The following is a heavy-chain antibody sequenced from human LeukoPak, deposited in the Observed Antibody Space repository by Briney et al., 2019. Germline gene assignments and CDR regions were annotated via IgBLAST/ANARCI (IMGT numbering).Heavy chain of an antibody. D-gene: IGHD6-13*01. Sequence: GGSLRLSCAASGFTFSSYWMSWVRQPPGKGLEWVAFIRYDGSNEYYADSVKGRFTISRDNAKNSLYLQMNSLRAEDTALYYCAKGGIHRGYYYYYMDVWGKGTTVTISS. J-gene: IGHJ6*03. CDR1: GFTFSSYW. V-gene: IGHV3-30*02. CDR3: AKGGIHRGYYYYYMDV. CDR2: IRYDGSNE.